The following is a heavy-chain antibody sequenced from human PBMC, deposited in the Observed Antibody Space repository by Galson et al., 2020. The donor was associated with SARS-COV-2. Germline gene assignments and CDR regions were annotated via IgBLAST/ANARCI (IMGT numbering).Heavy chain of an antibody. D-gene: IGHD5-18*01. CDR2: ISAYNGNT. V-gene: IGHV1-18*04. J-gene: IGHJ6*03. CDR1: GYTFTSYG. CDR3: ARDGNLWDTAVVSSDYYMDV. Sequence: ASVKVSCKASGYTFTSYGISWVRQAPGQGLEWMGWISAYNGNTNYAPKLQGRVTMTTDTSTSTAYMELRSLRSDDTAVYYCARDGNLWDTAVVSSDYYMDVWGKGTTVTVSS.